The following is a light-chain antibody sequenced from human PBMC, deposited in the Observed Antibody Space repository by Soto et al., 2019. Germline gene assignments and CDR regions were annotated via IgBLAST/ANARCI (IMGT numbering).Light chain of an antibody. CDR1: QSVSSY. CDR3: QQRSNWPLT. J-gene: IGKJ4*01. Sequence: EIVLTQSPAPLSLSPGERATPSRRASQSVSSYLAWYQQKPGQAPRLLIYDASNRATGIPARFSGSGSGTDFTLTISSLEPEDFAVYYCQQRSNWPLTFGGGTKVDIK. CDR2: DAS. V-gene: IGKV3-11*01.